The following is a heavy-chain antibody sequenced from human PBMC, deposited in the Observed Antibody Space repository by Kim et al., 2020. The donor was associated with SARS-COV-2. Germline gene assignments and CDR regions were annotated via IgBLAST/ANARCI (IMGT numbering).Heavy chain of an antibody. D-gene: IGHD3-3*01. Sequence: ESVKGRFTTSRDNSKNTLYLQTDCLRAEDTAVYYCAKEGTYDFWSGYWAYWRQGTLVTVSS. CDR3: AKEGTYDFWSGYWAY. V-gene: IGHV3-23*01. J-gene: IGHJ4*02.